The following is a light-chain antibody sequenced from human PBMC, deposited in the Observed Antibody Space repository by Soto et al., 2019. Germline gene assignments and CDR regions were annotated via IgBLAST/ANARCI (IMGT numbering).Light chain of an antibody. Sequence: EIVLTQSPATLSLSPGEGATLSCSASQIVSSYLAWYQQKPGQAPRLLIYDASNRATGIPARFSGSGSGTDFNLTISSLEPEDFAVYYCQQRSNWPPSITFGQGTRLEIK. J-gene: IGKJ5*01. V-gene: IGKV3-11*01. CDR1: QIVSSY. CDR2: DAS. CDR3: QQRSNWPPSIT.